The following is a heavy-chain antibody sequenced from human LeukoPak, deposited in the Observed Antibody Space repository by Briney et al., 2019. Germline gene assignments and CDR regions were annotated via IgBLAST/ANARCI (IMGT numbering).Heavy chain of an antibody. D-gene: IGHD6-19*01. CDR2: IYYSGST. CDR3: ARRSGWLDYYYMDV. J-gene: IGHJ6*03. CDR1: GGSISSSSYY. Sequence: SQTLSLTCTLSGGSISSSSYYWGWVRQPPGKGLEWIGRIYYSGSTYYNPSLKSRVTISVDTSNNQFSLKLSSVTVADTAVYYCARRSGWLDYYYMDVWGKGTTVTVSS. V-gene: IGHV4-39*01.